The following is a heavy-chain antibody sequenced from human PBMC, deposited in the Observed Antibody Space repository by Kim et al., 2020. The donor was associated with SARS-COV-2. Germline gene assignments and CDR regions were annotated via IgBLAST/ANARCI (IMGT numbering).Heavy chain of an antibody. Sequence: ASVKVSCKASGYTFTSYDSNWVRQATGQGLEWMGWMNPNSGNTGYAQKFQGRVTMTRNTPISTAYMELSSLRSEDTVVYYCARGRSLGRKEITIFGVVTPPYYFDYWGQGTLVTVSS. J-gene: IGHJ4*02. CDR3: ARGRSLGRKEITIFGVVTPPYYFDY. CDR2: MNPNSGNT. V-gene: IGHV1-8*01. CDR1: GYTFTSYD. D-gene: IGHD3-3*01.